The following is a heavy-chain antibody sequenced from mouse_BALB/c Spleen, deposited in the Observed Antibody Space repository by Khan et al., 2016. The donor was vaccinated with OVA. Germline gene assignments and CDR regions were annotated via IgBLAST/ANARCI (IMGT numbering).Heavy chain of an antibody. CDR2: ISYDGSN. Sequence: EVQLQESGPGLVKPSQSLSLTCSVTGYSITGGYSWSWIRQFPGNKLEWMGYISYDGSNNYNPSLKNRISLTRNPTKHQFFLKLNSVTTEDTATYYCARGGIVVPYWYFDVWGAGTTVTVSS. J-gene: IGHJ1*01. V-gene: IGHV3-6*02. D-gene: IGHD1-1*01. CDR1: GYSITGGYS. CDR3: ARGGIVVPYWYFDV.